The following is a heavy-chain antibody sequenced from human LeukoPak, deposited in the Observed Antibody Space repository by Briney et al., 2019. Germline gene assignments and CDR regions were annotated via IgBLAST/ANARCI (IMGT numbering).Heavy chain of an antibody. CDR1: GFTFSRYA. J-gene: IGHJ6*02. V-gene: IGHV3-23*01. CDR2: ISGSGGST. Sequence: TGGSLRLSCAASGFTFSRYAMSWVRQAPGKGLEWVSTISGSGGSTYYADSVKGRFTISRDNSKNTLYLQMNSLRAEDTAVYYCAKFNGFGEAYYYYYGMDVWGQGTTVTVSS. D-gene: IGHD3-10*01. CDR3: AKFNGFGEAYYYYYGMDV.